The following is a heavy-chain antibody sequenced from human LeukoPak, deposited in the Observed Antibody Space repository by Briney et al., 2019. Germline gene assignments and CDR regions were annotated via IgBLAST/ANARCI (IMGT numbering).Heavy chain of an antibody. CDR1: GFTFSSYA. Sequence: GGSLRLSCAASGFTFSSYAMHWVRQAPGKGLEWVAVISYDGSNKYYADSVKGRFTISRDNSKNTLYLQMNSLRAEDTAVYYCAKSYYYDKLAYYWGQGALVTVSS. D-gene: IGHD3-22*01. V-gene: IGHV3-30*18. CDR2: ISYDGSNK. CDR3: AKSYYYDKLAYY. J-gene: IGHJ4*02.